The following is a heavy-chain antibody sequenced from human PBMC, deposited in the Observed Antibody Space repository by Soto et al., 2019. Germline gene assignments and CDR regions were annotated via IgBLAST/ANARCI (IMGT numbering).Heavy chain of an antibody. D-gene: IGHD2-15*01. V-gene: IGHV4-31*03. CDR1: GGSISSGGYY. CDR2: IYYSGST. Sequence: QVQLQESGPGLVKPSQTLSLTCTVSGGSISSGGYYWSWIRQHPGKGLEWIGYIYYSGSTYYNRSLKSRVNVSVDTSKDQFPLKLSSVAAADTAVYYCARESRLVGIDYWGQGTLVTVSS. CDR3: ARESRLVGIDY. J-gene: IGHJ4*02.